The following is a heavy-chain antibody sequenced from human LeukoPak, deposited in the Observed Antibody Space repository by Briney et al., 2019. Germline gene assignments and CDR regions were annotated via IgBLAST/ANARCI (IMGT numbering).Heavy chain of an antibody. J-gene: IGHJ4*02. Sequence: PGRSLRLSCAASGFTFSSYAMHWVRQAPGKGLEWVAVISYDGSNKYYADSVKGRFTISRDNSKNTLYLQMNSLRAEDTAVYYCAKDLNVDVDIVATSFDYWGQGTLVTVSS. CDR2: ISYDGSNK. V-gene: IGHV3-30*04. CDR1: GFTFSSYA. D-gene: IGHD5-12*01. CDR3: AKDLNVDVDIVATSFDY.